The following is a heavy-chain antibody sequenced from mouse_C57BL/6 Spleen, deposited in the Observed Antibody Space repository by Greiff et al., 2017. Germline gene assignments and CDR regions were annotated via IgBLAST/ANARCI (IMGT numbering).Heavy chain of an antibody. Sequence: DVQLVESGGGLVQPGGSLKLSCAASGFTFRDYGMAWVRQAPRKGPEWVAFISNLAYSIYYADTVTGRFTISRENAKNTLYLEMSSLRSEDTAMYYCARPHYYGSSSYWYFDVWGTGTTVTVSS. CDR3: ARPHYYGSSSYWYFDV. D-gene: IGHD1-1*01. V-gene: IGHV5-15*01. CDR1: GFTFRDYG. CDR2: ISNLAYSI. J-gene: IGHJ1*03.